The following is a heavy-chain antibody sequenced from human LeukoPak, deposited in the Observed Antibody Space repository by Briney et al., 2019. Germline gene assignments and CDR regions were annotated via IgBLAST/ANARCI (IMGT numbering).Heavy chain of an antibody. Sequence: PSETLSLTCGVSGVSVSDGRYYWTWIRQPPGKALEWIGYKYYSGSAKYNPSLKSRLTISIDTSKNQFSLHLSSVTAADTATYYCATPYCSSISCLDVFNMWGQGTRVTVSS. J-gene: IGHJ3*02. D-gene: IGHD2-2*01. CDR3: ATPYCSSISCLDVFNM. CDR2: KYYSGSA. V-gene: IGHV4-31*11. CDR1: GVSVSDGRYY.